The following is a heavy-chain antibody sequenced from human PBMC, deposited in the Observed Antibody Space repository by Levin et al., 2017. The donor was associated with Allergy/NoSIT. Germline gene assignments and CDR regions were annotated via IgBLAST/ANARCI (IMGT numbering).Heavy chain of an antibody. CDR3: ARRYYGLGTYYMDV. V-gene: IGHV3-66*01. CDR1: GFTVSSNY. Sequence: PGGSLRLSCAASGFTVSSNYMSWVRQAPGKGLEWVSLIYRGGTTYYADSVKGRFTISRDTSNNTLYLQMNGLRAEDTAVYYCARRYYGLGTYYMDVWGKGTTVTVAS. CDR2: IYRGGTT. J-gene: IGHJ6*03. D-gene: IGHD3-10*01.